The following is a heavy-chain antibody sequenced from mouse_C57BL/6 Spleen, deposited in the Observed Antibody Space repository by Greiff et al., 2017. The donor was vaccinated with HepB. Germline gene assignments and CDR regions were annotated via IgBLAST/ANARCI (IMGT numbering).Heavy chain of an antibody. J-gene: IGHJ3*01. V-gene: IGHV5-15*01. Sequence: EVKLMEPGGGLVQPGGSLKLSCAASGFTFSDYGMAWVRQAPRKGPEWVAFISNLAYSIYYADTVTGRFTISRENAKNTLYLEMSSLRSEDTAMYDCARGGNWDGAWFADWGQGTLVSVSA. CDR2: ISNLAYSI. CDR1: GFTFSDYG. CDR3: ARGGNWDGAWFAD. D-gene: IGHD4-1*01.